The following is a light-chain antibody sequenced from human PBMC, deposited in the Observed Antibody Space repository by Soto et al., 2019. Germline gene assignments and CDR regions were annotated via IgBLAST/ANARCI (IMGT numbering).Light chain of an antibody. CDR2: KVS. J-gene: IGKJ2*01. Sequence: DVVMTQSPLSLPVTLGQPASISCRSSQSLVHSDGNTYLNWYQQRPGQSPRRLIYKVSNRDSGVPDRFSCSASGSDFTLKISRVEAEDVGVYYCMQGTHWPYTFGQGTKLEIK. CDR1: QSLVHSDGNTY. V-gene: IGKV2-30*02. CDR3: MQGTHWPYT.